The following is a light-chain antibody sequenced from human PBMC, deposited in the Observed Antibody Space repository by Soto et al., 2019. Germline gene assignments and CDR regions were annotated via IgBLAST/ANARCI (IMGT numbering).Light chain of an antibody. CDR2: GAS. Sequence: EIVMTQSPVTLSVSPGERATLSCRASQSVSRYLAWYQQKPGQAPRLLIYGASSRATGIPDRFSGSGSGTDFTLTISRLEPEDFAVYYCQQYGSSPTFGQGTKVDIK. V-gene: IGKV3-20*01. CDR3: QQYGSSPT. CDR1: QSVSRY. J-gene: IGKJ1*01.